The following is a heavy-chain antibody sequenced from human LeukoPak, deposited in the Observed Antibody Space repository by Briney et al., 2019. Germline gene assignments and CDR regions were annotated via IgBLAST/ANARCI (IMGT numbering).Heavy chain of an antibody. D-gene: IGHD2-2*01. CDR3: ARVSRLRRHIVVVPAAMQDSDYDSSGQPLAY. V-gene: IGHV3-21*01. CDR1: GFTFSSYS. CDR2: ISSSSSYI. J-gene: IGHJ4*02. Sequence: PGGSLRLSCAASGFTFSSYSMNWVRQAPGKGLEWVSSISSSSSYIYYADSVKGRFTISRDNAKNSLYLQMNSLRAEDTAVYYCARVSRLRRHIVVVPAAMQDSDYDSSGQPLAYWGQGTLVTVSS.